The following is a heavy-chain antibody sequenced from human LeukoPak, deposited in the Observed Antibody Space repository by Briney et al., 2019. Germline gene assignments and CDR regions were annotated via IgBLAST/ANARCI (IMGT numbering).Heavy chain of an antibody. CDR1: GFTGSSNY. V-gene: IGHV3-53*01. J-gene: IGHJ6*02. CDR2: TYSGGST. D-gene: IGHD3-3*01. Sequence: GVSLRLSCAASGFTGSSNYMIWVRQAPGKGLEWISVTYSGGSTYDADFVKGRFTISRDNSKTTLYLQMNSLRAEDTAVYYCARGLRKDITIFGVVTPGYYYGMDVWGQGTTVTVSS. CDR3: ARGLRKDITIFGVVTPGYYYGMDV.